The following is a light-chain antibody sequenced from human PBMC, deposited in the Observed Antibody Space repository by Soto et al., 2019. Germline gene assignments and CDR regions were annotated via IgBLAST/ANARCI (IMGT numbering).Light chain of an antibody. Sequence: DIVMTQSPDSLAVSLGERATINCKSSQSVLYSSNNKNYLAWYQQKPGQPPKLLIYWASTRESGVPDRLSGSGSGTDFTLTIRRLQAEDVAVYYCQQDYSTPLSFGGRTKVEIK. CDR2: WAS. J-gene: IGKJ4*01. CDR3: QQDYSTPLS. CDR1: QSVLYSSNNKNY. V-gene: IGKV4-1*01.